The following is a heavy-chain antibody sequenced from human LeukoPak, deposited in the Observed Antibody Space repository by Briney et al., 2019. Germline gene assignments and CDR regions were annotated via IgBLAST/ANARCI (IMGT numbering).Heavy chain of an antibody. CDR3: ARDAYYYDSSGYYYVFDY. Sequence: PSETLSLTCTVSGGSISSGDYYWSWIRQPPGKGLEWIGYIYYSGSTYYNPSLKSRVTISVDTSKNQFSLKLSSVTAADTAVYYCARDAYYYDSSGYYYVFDYWGQGTLVTVSS. CDR2: IYYSGST. J-gene: IGHJ4*02. D-gene: IGHD3-22*01. CDR1: GGSISSGDYY. V-gene: IGHV4-30-4*02.